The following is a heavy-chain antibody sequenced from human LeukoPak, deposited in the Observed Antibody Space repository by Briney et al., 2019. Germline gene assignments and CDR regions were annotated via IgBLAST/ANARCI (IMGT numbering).Heavy chain of an antibody. CDR2: ISWNSGSI. V-gene: IGHV3-9*01. CDR1: GFTFDDYA. Sequence: GGSLRLSCAASGFTFDDYAMHWVRQAPGKGLEWVSGISWNSGSIGYADSVKGRFTIPRDNAKNSMYLQMNSLIAEDTAVYYCAREGSGSYWAWRDYWGQGTLVTVSS. D-gene: IGHD1-26*01. CDR3: AREGSGSYWAWRDY. J-gene: IGHJ4*02.